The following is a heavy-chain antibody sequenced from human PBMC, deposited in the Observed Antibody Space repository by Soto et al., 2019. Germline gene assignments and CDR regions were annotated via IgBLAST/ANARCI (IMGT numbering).Heavy chain of an antibody. D-gene: IGHD5-12*01. J-gene: IGHJ2*01. Sequence: GGSLRLSCAASGFTFSSYSMNWVRQAPGKGLEWVSYISSSSSTIYYADSVKGRFTISRDNAKNSLYLQMNSLRAEDTAVYYCARGQRGYSGYDNWYFDLWGRGTLVTVSS. V-gene: IGHV3-48*01. CDR2: ISSSSSTI. CDR3: ARGQRGYSGYDNWYFDL. CDR1: GFTFSSYS.